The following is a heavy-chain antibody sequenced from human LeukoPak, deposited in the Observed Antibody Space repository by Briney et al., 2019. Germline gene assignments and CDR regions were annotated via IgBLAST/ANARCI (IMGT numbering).Heavy chain of an antibody. D-gene: IGHD2-15*01. J-gene: IGHJ4*02. CDR2: IKQDGSEK. Sequence: GGSLRLSCAASGFTFSSYWMSWVRQAPGKGLEWVASIKQDGSEKYHVDSVKGRFTISRDNAKNSLYLQMNSLRAEDTAVYYCARVSYPIVTKDHWGQGTLVTVSS. CDR3: ARVSYPIVTKDH. CDR1: GFTFSSYW. V-gene: IGHV3-7*01.